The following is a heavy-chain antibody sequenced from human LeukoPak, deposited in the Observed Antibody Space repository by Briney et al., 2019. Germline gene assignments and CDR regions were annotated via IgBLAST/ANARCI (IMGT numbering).Heavy chain of an antibody. CDR1: GGTFSSYA. CDR2: IIPIFGTA. J-gene: IGHJ6*03. Sequence: ASVKVSCKASGGTFSSYAISWVRQAPGQGLEWMGGIIPIFGTANCAQKFQGRVTITTDESTSTAYMELSSLRSEDTAVYYCARAPWPGGDYYYYMDVWGKGTTVTVSS. D-gene: IGHD3-10*01. V-gene: IGHV1-69*05. CDR3: ARAPWPGGDYYYYMDV.